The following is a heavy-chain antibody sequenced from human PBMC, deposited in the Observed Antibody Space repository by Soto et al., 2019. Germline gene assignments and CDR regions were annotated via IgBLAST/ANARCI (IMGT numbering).Heavy chain of an antibody. J-gene: IGHJ4*02. V-gene: IGHV5-51*01. CDR1: GYSFTIYW. CDR2: IYPGDSDT. D-gene: IGHD6-19*01. Sequence: GESLKISCKGPGYSFTIYWIGWVRQIPGKGLEWMGIIYPGDSDTRYSPSFQGQVTISADKTISTAYLQWSSLKASDTAMYYCARQAKAVAPDYWGQGTLVTVSS. CDR3: ARQAKAVAPDY.